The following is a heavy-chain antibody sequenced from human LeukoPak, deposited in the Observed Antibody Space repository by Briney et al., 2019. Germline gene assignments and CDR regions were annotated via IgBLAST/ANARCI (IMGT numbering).Heavy chain of an antibody. D-gene: IGHD5-12*01. CDR1: GYTFTSYG. V-gene: IGHV1-2*02. Sequence: GASVKVSCKASGYTFTSYGISWVRQAPGQGLEWMGWINPNSGGTNYAQKFQGRVTMTRDTSISTAYMELSRLRSDDTAVYYCARDLVATIDTYYYYGMDVWGQGTTVTVSS. CDR2: INPNSGGT. J-gene: IGHJ6*02. CDR3: ARDLVATIDTYYYYGMDV.